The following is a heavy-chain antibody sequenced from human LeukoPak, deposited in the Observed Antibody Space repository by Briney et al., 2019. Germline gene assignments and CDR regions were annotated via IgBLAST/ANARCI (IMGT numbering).Heavy chain of an antibody. CDR1: GYTFTGYY. V-gene: IGHV1-2*02. J-gene: IGHJ3*02. D-gene: IGHD3-10*01. CDR2: INPNSGGT. CDR3: ARARLMVRGVIEDSDAFDI. Sequence: GASVKVSCKASGYTFTGYYMHWVRQAPGQGLEWMGWINPNSGGTNYAQKFQGRVTMTRDTSISTAYMELSRLRSDDTAVYYCARARLMVRGVIEDSDAFDIWGQGTMVTVSS.